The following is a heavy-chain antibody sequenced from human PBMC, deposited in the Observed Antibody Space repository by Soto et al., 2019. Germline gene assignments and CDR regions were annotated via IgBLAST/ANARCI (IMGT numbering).Heavy chain of an antibody. Sequence: PSETLSLTXSVSGGSISSYYWSWIRQPPGKGLEWIAYIYHSGSTNYNPSLKSRVTISVDTSKDQFSLKLSSVTAADTAVYYCARWTDYEYFQHWGQGTLVTVSS. D-gene: IGHD4-17*01. CDR3: ARWTDYEYFQH. CDR2: IYHSGST. CDR1: GGSISSYY. J-gene: IGHJ1*01. V-gene: IGHV4-59*01.